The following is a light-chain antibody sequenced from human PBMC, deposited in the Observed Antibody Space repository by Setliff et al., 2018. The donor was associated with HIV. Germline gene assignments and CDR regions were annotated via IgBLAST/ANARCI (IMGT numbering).Light chain of an antibody. V-gene: IGLV1-44*01. CDR1: SSNIGSKN. CDR3: ASWDDSMNGPL. CDR2: TTN. J-gene: IGLJ1*01. Sequence: QSVLTQPASASGTPGQRVTISCSGSSSNIGSKNVNWYQQHPGTAPRLLIHTTNDRPSGVPARFSGSKSGTSATLAISGLRPEDEADYYCASWDDSMNGPLFGTGTKVTVL.